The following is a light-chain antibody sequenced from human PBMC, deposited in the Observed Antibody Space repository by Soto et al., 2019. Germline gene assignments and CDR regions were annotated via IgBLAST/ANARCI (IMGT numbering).Light chain of an antibody. J-gene: IGKJ1*01. Sequence: EMVLTQSPGTLSLSPGERATLSFRASQSVSSSYLAWYQQKPVQAPRLLIYGASSRSTGIPDRFSGSGSGTDFTLTISRLEPEDFAVYYCQQYGSSPGTFGQGTKVEIK. V-gene: IGKV3-20*01. CDR1: QSVSSSY. CDR3: QQYGSSPGT. CDR2: GAS.